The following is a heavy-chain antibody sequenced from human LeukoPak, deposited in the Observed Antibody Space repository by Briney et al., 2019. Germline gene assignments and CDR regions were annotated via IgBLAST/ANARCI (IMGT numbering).Heavy chain of an antibody. D-gene: IGHD3-3*01. CDR1: GGSFSGYY. J-gene: IGHJ6*03. CDR2: INHSGST. CDR3: ARGQRAYYDFWSGSEYYYYMDV. Sequence: SETLSLTCAVYGGSFSGYYWSWIRQPPGKGLEWIGEINHSGSTNYNPSLKSRVTISVDTSKNQFSLKPSSVTAADTAVYYCARGQRAYYDFWSGSEYYYYMDVWGKGTTVTVSS. V-gene: IGHV4-34*01.